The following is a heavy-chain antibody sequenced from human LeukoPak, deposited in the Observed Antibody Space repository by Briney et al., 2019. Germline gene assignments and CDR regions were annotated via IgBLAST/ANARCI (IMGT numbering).Heavy chain of an antibody. V-gene: IGHV3-23*01. CDR1: GFPFSSHG. D-gene: IGHD2-2*01. CDR2: IIGGGGST. CDR3: AHGAMYQLDY. J-gene: IGHJ4*02. Sequence: GGSLRLSCAASGFPFSSHGMSWVRQVPGKGLEWVSGIIGGGGSTYYADSVKGRFTISGDNSRNTLFLQMNSLRAEDTAVYYCAHGAMYQLDYWGQGTLVTVSS.